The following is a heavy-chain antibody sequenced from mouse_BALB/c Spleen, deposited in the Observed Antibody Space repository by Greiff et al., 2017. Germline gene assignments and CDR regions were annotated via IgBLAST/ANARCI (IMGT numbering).Heavy chain of an antibody. CDR2: ISNGGGST. Sequence: EVKLVESGGGLVQPGGSLKLSCAASGFTFSSYTMSWVPQTPEKRLEWVAYISNGGGSTYYPDTVKGRFTISRDNAKNTLYLQMSSLKTEDTAMYYCARGGNYAMDYWGQGTSVTVSS. J-gene: IGHJ4*01. CDR1: GFTFSSYT. V-gene: IGHV5-12-2*01. CDR3: ARGGNYAMDY.